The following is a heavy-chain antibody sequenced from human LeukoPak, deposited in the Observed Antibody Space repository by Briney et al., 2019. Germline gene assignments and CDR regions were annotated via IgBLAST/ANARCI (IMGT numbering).Heavy chain of an antibody. CDR2: ISNSGSTV. D-gene: IGHD6-19*01. CDR1: GFTFSDYY. J-gene: IGHJ4*02. CDR3: ATWTGLVPG. V-gene: IGHV3-11*01. Sequence: GGSLRLSCAASGFTFSDYYMSWLRQAPGKGLEGVSYISNSGSTVDYADSVKGRFTISRDNGKNSLYLQMNSLRAEDTAVYYCATWTGLVPGWGQGTLVTVSS.